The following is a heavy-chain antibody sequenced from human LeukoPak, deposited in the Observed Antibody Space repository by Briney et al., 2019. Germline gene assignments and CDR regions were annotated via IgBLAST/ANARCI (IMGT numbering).Heavy chain of an antibody. CDR3: ASSPPYSSGWYNLEYFQH. D-gene: IGHD6-19*01. Sequence: ASETLSLTCTVSGGSISSYYWSWIRQPAGKGLEWIGRIYTSGSTNYNPSLKSRVTMSVDTSKNQFSLKLSSVTAADTAVYYCASSPPYSSGWYNLEYFQHWGQGTLVTVSS. V-gene: IGHV4-4*07. J-gene: IGHJ1*01. CDR1: GGSISSYY. CDR2: IYTSGST.